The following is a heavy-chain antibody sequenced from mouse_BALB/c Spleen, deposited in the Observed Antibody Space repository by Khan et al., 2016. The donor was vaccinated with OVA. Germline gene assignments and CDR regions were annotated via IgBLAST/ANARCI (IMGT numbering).Heavy chain of an antibody. D-gene: IGHD2-14*01. V-gene: IGHV1-4*01. CDR2: INPNHGYT. CDR1: GYTFISYT. CDR3: VRDGACYGNDGWFAY. Sequence: QVQLQQSGAELARPGASVKMSCKASGYTFISYTILWIKQRPGQGLEWIGYINPNHGYTNYNQKFKDKATLTTDKSSTTAYLQLSSLTSDDSAVYNCVRDGACYGNDGWFAYWGQGTLVTVSA. J-gene: IGHJ3*01.